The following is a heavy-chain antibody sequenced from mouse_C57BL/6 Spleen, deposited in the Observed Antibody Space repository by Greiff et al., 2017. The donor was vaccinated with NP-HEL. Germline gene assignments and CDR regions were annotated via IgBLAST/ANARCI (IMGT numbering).Heavy chain of an antibody. CDR3: ARWGYDNY. V-gene: IGHV1-26*01. D-gene: IGHD2-2*01. J-gene: IGHJ2*01. Sequence: EVKLQQSGPELVKPGASVKISCKASGYTFTDYYMNWVKQSHGKSLEWIGDINPNNGGTSYNQKFKGKATLTVDKSSSTAYMELRSLTSEDSAVYYCARWGYDNYWGQGTTLTVSS. CDR2: INPNNGGT. CDR1: GYTFTDYY.